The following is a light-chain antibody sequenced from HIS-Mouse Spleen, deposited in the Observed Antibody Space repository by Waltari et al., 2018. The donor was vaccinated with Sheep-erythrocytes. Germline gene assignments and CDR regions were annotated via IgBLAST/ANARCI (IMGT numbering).Light chain of an antibody. J-gene: IGLJ3*02. CDR1: SSDVGSYNL. CDR3: CSYAGSSTPWV. V-gene: IGLV2-23*01. Sequence: QSALTQPASVSGSPGQPITIPCTGTSSDVGSYNLVSGYQQHPGKAPKLMIYEGSKRPSGVSNRFSGSKSGNTASLTISGLQAEDEADYYCCSYAGSSTPWVFGGGTKLTVL. CDR2: EGS.